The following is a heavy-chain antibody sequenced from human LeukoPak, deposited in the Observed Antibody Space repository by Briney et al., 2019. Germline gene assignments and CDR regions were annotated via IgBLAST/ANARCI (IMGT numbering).Heavy chain of an antibody. CDR1: GFTFSSYA. CDR2: ISYDGSNK. Sequence: GGSLRLSCAASGFTFSSYAMHWVRQAPGKGLEWVAVISYDGSNKYYADSVKGRFTISRDNSKNTLYLQMNSLRAEDTAVYYCARGPKRWLQPYYFDYWGQGTLVTASS. CDR3: ARGPKRWLQPYYFDY. J-gene: IGHJ4*02. D-gene: IGHD5-24*01. V-gene: IGHV3-30*04.